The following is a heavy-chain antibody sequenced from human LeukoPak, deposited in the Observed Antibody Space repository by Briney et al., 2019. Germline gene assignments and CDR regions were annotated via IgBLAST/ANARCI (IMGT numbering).Heavy chain of an antibody. Sequence: GGSLRLSCAASGFTFSSYAMHWVRQAPGKGLEWVAVISYDGSNKYYADSVKGRFTISRDNSKNTLYLQMDSLRAEDTAVYYCARGWYSYYFDYWGQGTLVTVSS. CDR2: ISYDGSNK. V-gene: IGHV3-30-3*01. CDR3: ARGWYSYYFDY. CDR1: GFTFSSYA. D-gene: IGHD6-19*01. J-gene: IGHJ4*02.